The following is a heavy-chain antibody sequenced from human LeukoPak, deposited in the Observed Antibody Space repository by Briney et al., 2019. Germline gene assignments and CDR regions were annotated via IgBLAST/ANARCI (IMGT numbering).Heavy chain of an antibody. D-gene: IGHD3-10*01. Sequence: PGGSLRLSCAASGFTFSSYWMHWVRQAPGKGLVWVSRINSDGSSTSYADFVKGRFIISRDNAKNTLYLQMNSLRAEDTAVYYCARDRFGVRGVMPDWGQGTLVTVSS. CDR1: GFTFSSYW. CDR2: INSDGSST. CDR3: ARDRFGVRGVMPD. J-gene: IGHJ4*02. V-gene: IGHV3-74*01.